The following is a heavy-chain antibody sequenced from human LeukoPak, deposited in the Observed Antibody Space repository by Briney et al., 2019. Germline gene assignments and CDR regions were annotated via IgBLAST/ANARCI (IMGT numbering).Heavy chain of an antibody. CDR2: INPSGGST. CDR1: GYTFTSYY. V-gene: IGHV1-46*01. J-gene: IGHJ6*02. CDR3: ARDPFCSSTSCYGGYYYYGMDV. Sequence: ASVKVSCKASGYTFTSYYMHWVRQAPGQGLEWMGIINPSGGSTSYAQKFQGRVTMTRDTSTSTVYMELSSLRSEDTAVYYCARDPFCSSTSCYGGYYYYGMDVWGQGTTVTVSS. D-gene: IGHD2-2*01.